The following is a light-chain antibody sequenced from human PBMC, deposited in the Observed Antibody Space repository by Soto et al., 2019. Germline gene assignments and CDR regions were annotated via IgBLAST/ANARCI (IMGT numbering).Light chain of an antibody. CDR2: KAS. CDR3: QQYNSYSMT. V-gene: IGKV1-5*03. CDR1: QSISSW. J-gene: IGKJ1*01. Sequence: DIQMTQSPSTLSASVGGRVTITCRASQSISSWLAWYQQKPGKAPKLLIYKASSLESGVPSRFSGSGSGTEFTLTISSLQPDDFATYYCQQYNSYSMTFGQGTKVEIK.